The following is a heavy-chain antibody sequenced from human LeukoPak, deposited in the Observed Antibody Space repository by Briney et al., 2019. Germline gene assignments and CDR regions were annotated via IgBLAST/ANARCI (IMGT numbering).Heavy chain of an antibody. J-gene: IGHJ4*02. CDR2: ISGSGDST. V-gene: IGHV3-23*01. Sequence: PGGSLRLSCAAPGFAFASYAMSWARQAPGKGLEWVSTISGSGDSTYYTDSVKGRFTISRDNSKNTLYLQMNSLRAEDTAIYYCAKVRSSGWKHFGYWGQGTLVTVSS. CDR1: GFAFASYA. D-gene: IGHD6-19*01. CDR3: AKVRSSGWKHFGY.